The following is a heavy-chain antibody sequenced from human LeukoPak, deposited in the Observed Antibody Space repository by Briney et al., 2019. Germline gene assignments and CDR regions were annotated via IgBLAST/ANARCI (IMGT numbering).Heavy chain of an antibody. D-gene: IGHD2-8*01. Sequence: GRSLRLPCAASGFTFSSFAIHWVRQAPGKGLEWVGRIKSKTDGGTTDYAAPVKGRFTISRDDSKNTLYLQMNSLKTEDTAVYYCTTEYCTNGVCYVSGYWGQGTLVTVSS. J-gene: IGHJ4*02. V-gene: IGHV3-15*07. CDR1: GFTFSSFA. CDR3: TTEYCTNGVCYVSGY. CDR2: IKSKTDGGTT.